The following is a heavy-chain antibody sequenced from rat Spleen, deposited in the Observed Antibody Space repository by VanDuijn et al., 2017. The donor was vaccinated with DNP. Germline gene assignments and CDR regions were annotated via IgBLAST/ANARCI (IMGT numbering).Heavy chain of an antibody. D-gene: IGHD1-1*01. Sequence: EVRLVESGGGLVQPGRSLILSCAASGFTFSDYAMAWVRQAPKKGLEWVATINYDGTRTYYRDSVKGRFTISRDNARSILYLQMDSLGSEDTATYYCTRRDSSLLLHGFFDYWGQGVMVTVSS. CDR1: GFTFSDYA. J-gene: IGHJ2*01. CDR2: INYDGTRT. V-gene: IGHV5-17*01. CDR3: TRRDSSLLLHGFFDY.